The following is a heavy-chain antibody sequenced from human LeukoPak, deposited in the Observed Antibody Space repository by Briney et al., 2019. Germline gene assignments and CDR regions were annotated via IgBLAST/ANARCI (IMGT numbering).Heavy chain of an antibody. CDR2: IDRGGST. Sequence: GGSLRLSCAACGFTVSSYYMSWVRQAPEKGVEWVSVIDRGGSTYYADSVKGRFTISRDNSKNTLYLQMNSLRAEDTAVYYCARVPTAAGTSWGQGTLVTVSS. J-gene: IGHJ4*02. D-gene: IGHD6-13*01. CDR1: GFTVSSYY. CDR3: ARVPTAAGTS. V-gene: IGHV3-53*01.